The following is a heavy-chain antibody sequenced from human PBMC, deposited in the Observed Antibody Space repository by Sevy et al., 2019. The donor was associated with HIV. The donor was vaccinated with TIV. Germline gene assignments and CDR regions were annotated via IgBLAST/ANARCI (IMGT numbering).Heavy chain of an antibody. Sequence: GGSLRLSCAASGFNFSSYWMSWVRQAPGRGLEWVANIKQDGSERYYVDSVKGRLTISRDNAKNSRYMQMNSLRAEDTAVYYCARAIGLGYWGQGTLVTVSS. J-gene: IGHJ4*02. CDR1: GFNFSSYW. D-gene: IGHD3-16*01. CDR2: IKQDGSER. V-gene: IGHV3-7*01. CDR3: ARAIGLGY.